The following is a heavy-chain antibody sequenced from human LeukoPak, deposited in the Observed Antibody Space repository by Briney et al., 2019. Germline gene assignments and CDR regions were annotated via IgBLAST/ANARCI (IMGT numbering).Heavy chain of an antibody. J-gene: IGHJ3*02. CDR1: GGSFSGYY. V-gene: IGHV4-34*01. CDR2: INHSGST. D-gene: IGHD2-2*01. Sequence: SETLSLTCAVYGGSFSGYYWSWIRQPPGKGLEWIGEINHSGSTNYNPSLKSRVTISVDTSKNQFSLKLSSVTAADTAVYYCARGKPDIVVVPAARTDAFDIWGQGTMVTVSS. CDR3: ARGKPDIVVVPAARTDAFDI.